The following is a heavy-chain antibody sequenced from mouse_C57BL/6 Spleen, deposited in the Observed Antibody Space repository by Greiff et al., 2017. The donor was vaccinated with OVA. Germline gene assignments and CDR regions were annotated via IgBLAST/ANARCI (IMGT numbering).Heavy chain of an antibody. CDR1: GYTFTSYW. CDR3: ARSGSNYPYYFDY. Sequence: QVQLQQPGAELVMPGASVKLSCKASGYTFTSYWMHWVKQRPGQGLEWIGEIDPSDSYTNYNQKFKGKSTLTVDKSSSTAYMQLSSLTSEDSAVYYCARSGSNYPYYFDYWGQGTTLTVSS. D-gene: IGHD2-5*01. J-gene: IGHJ2*01. CDR2: IDPSDSYT. V-gene: IGHV1-69*01.